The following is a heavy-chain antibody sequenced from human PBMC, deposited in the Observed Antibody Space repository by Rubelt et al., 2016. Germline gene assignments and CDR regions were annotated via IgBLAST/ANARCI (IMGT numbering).Heavy chain of an antibody. CDR3: ATICTSCRNWFDP. D-gene: IGHD2-2*01. CDR2: IYYGRDT. Sequence: QLQLQESGPGLVKPSETLSITCTVSGGSINSGSYHWGWIRQPPGKGLEWIGTIYYGRDTYSNPSLESRVSISVDTSRNRFSLELKSVTVADTAVDYCATICTSCRNWFDPWGQGTLVTVSS. V-gene: IGHV4-39*01. J-gene: IGHJ5*02. CDR1: GGSINSGSYH.